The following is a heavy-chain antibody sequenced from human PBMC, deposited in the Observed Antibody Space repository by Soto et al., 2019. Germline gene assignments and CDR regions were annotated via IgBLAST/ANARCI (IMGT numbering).Heavy chain of an antibody. V-gene: IGHV4-34*01. CDR1: GGSFSAYS. Sequence: PSDTLSLTCGVYGGSFSAYSWTWLRQSPGKGLEWIGEITRGGSTDYNPALKSRLVMSVDTSKNQFSLRVTSVTAADAAVYFCARARFDSWSHIYYGLDVWGQGXTVTVYS. CDR2: ITRGGST. J-gene: IGHJ6*02. CDR3: ARARFDSWSHIYYGLDV. D-gene: IGHD3-3*01.